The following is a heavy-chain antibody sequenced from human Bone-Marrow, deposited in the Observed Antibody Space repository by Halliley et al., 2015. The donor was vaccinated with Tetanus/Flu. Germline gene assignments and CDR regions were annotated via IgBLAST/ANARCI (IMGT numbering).Heavy chain of an antibody. J-gene: IGHJ2*01. CDR3: ARIDYARHSSGYFLVGGPCGHWFFDV. CDR2: VYYTGIT. V-gene: IGHV4-59*02. Sequence: TLSLTCTVSGDSVTKSYWSWIRQPPGRGLEWIGYVYYTGITNYNPSLKSRVSISLDTSENHFSLSLTSVTAADTAVYYCARIDYARHSSGYFLVGGPCGHWFFDVWGRGTLVTVSS. D-gene: IGHD3-22*01. CDR1: GDSVTKSY.